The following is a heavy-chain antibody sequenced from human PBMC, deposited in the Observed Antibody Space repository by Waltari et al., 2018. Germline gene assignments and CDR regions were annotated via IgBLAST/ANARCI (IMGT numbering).Heavy chain of an antibody. V-gene: IGHV1-2*02. J-gene: IGHJ6*02. D-gene: IGHD7-27*01. CDR1: GYTFTGYY. Sequence: QVQLVQSGSEVKKPGASVKVSCKASGYTFTGYYIHWVRQAPGQGLEWMGRINPNSGGTNYAQKLKGRVTMTRDTSISTAYMELSRLRSDDTAVYYCARDPNWGEYYYYYGMDVWGQGTTVTVSS. CDR2: INPNSGGT. CDR3: ARDPNWGEYYYYYGMDV.